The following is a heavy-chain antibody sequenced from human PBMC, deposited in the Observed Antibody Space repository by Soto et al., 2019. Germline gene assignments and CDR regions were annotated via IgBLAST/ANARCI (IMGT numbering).Heavy chain of an antibody. J-gene: IGHJ5*02. CDR2: IYYSGST. D-gene: IGHD1-26*01. CDR3: VRHGGSHYPNWFDP. V-gene: IGHV4-59*01. Sequence: TSETLSLTCTVSGGSISSYYWSWIRQPPGKGLEWIGYIYYSGSTNYNPSLKSRVTISVDTSKNQFSLKLSSVTAADTAVYYCVRHGGSHYPNWFDPWGQGTLVSGSS. CDR1: GGSISSYY.